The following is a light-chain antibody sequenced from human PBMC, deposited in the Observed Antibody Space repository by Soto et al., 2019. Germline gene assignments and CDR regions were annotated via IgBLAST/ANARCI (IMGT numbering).Light chain of an antibody. J-gene: IGLJ1*01. CDR2: EVS. V-gene: IGLV2-14*01. CDR1: SSDVGGYNY. Sequence: SVITQASCVSGSSRKSITISCPRPSSDVGGYNYVSCYQQHPGKAPKLMIYEVSNRPSGVSNRFSGSKSGNTASLTISGLQAEDEADYYCSSYTSSSTYVFGTGTKVTVL. CDR3: SSYTSSSTYV.